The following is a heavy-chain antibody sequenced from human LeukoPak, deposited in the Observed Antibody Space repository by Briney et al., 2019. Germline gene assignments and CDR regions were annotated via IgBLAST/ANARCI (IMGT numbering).Heavy chain of an antibody. V-gene: IGHV4-39*02. J-gene: IGHJ5*02. Sequence: SGTLSLTCTVSGGSISSSSYYWGWIRQPPGKGLEWIGSIYYSGSTYYNPSLKSRVTISVDTSKNQFSLKLSSVTAADTAVYYCAREGYGDYWFDPWGQGTLVTVSS. D-gene: IGHD4-17*01. CDR1: GGSISSSSYY. CDR3: AREGYGDYWFDP. CDR2: IYYSGST.